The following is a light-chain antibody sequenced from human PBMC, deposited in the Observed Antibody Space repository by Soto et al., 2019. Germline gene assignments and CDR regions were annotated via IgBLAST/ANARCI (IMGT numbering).Light chain of an antibody. J-gene: IGKJ2*01. CDR2: GAS. V-gene: IGKV3-20*01. Sequence: EIVLTQSPGTLSLSPGERATLSCRASQSVSSSSLTWYQQKPGQAPRLLIYGASTRATGTPDRFSGSGSGTDFSLTISRLEPEDFAVYYCLQFDISPLYTFGQGTKVDIK. CDR3: LQFDISPLYT. CDR1: QSVSSSS.